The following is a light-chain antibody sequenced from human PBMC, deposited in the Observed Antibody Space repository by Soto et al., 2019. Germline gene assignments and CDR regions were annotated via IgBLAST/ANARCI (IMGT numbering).Light chain of an antibody. V-gene: IGKV4-1*01. CDR1: LSVFSNSKNRNH. CDR2: WAT. Sequence: DIVMTQSPDSLAVSLGERATINCTSSLSVFSNSKNRNHLSWYQQKPGQPPKLLIYWATTRESGVPDRFSCSVSGTDIAPTVSGRQAKDVAIYYCHQYFRSPLTFGGGTKVEVE. CDR3: HQYFRSPLT. J-gene: IGKJ4*01.